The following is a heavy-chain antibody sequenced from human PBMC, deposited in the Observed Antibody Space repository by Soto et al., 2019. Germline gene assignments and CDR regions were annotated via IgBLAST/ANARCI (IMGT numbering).Heavy chain of an antibody. D-gene: IGHD1-26*01. Sequence: GGSLRLSCAASRFTFSSFAVSWVRQAPGKGLEWVSAISGNGGSTYYADSVKGRFTISRDNSKNTLFLQMNSLRAEDTAIYYCAKENLGAPYFDSWGRGTLVTVSS. CDR3: AKENLGAPYFDS. CDR1: RFTFSSFA. CDR2: ISGNGGST. J-gene: IGHJ4*02. V-gene: IGHV3-23*01.